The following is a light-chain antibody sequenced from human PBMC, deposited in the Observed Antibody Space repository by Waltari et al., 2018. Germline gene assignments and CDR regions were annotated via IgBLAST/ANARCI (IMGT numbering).Light chain of an antibody. V-gene: IGKV3-11*01. CDR3: QQRSNWTPHT. CDR2: DAS. J-gene: IGKJ2*01. Sequence: EIVLTQSPATPSLSPGDTATPSCRASQSVGSHFAWYQPKPGPPPRLLIYDASNRATGVPARFRGSGSGTDFTLTISSLEAEDFAVYYCQQRSNWTPHTFGQGARLEIK. CDR1: QSVGSH.